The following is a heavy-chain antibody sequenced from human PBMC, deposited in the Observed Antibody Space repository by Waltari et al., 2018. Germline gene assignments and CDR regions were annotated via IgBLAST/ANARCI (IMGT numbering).Heavy chain of an antibody. Sequence: EVQLVESGGGLVQSGGSLRLSCAASGFTFTSYWMHWVRQAPGQGLEWVSRIQSNGRETNYADSVKGRFSISRDNSKNTVFLQLNSLRAEDTAIYYCARHLYSIDYLELGNWGQGTLVTVSS. J-gene: IGHJ4*02. CDR2: IQSNGRET. CDR1: GFTFTSYW. V-gene: IGHV3-74*01. CDR3: ARHLYSIDYLELGN. D-gene: IGHD3-22*01.